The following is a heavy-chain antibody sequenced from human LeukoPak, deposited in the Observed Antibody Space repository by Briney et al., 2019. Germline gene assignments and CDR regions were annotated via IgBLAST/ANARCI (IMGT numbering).Heavy chain of an antibody. V-gene: IGHV3-7*01. CDR3: ARCGVGVAAAAANC. CDR1: GFTLSSYW. D-gene: IGHD6-13*01. CDR2: IKQDGSAI. J-gene: IGHJ4*02. Sequence: GSLRLSCAASGFTLSSYWMSWVRQAPGKGLEWVANIKQDGSAIYYVDSVKGRFTISRDNAKNSLYLQTDSLRAEDTAVYYCARCGVGVAAAAANCWGQGTLLTVSS.